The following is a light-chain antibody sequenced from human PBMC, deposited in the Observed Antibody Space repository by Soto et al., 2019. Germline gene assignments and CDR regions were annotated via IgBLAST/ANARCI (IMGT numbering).Light chain of an antibody. Sequence: DIQMTQSPSSLSASVGDRVTITCRASQSVSTYLNWYQQKPGRAPKLLIYDASTLQSGVPSRFSGSGSGTDFTLTVSSLQPEDFATYYCQQSYLPRTFGQGTKV. CDR2: DAS. J-gene: IGKJ1*01. V-gene: IGKV1-39*01. CDR3: QQSYLPRT. CDR1: QSVSTY.